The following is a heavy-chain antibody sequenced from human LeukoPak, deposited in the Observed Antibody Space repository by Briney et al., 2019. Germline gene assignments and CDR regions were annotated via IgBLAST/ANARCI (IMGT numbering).Heavy chain of an antibody. Sequence: ASVKVSCKASGYTFTGCYMHWVRQAPGQGLEWMGRINPNSGGTNYAQKFQGRVTMTRDTSISTANMELSRLRSDDTAAYYCARARKSGYSSSWYPAGWFDPWGQGTLVTVSS. CDR3: ARARKSGYSSSWYPAGWFDP. CDR2: INPNSGGT. J-gene: IGHJ5*02. V-gene: IGHV1-2*06. CDR1: GYTFTGCY. D-gene: IGHD6-13*01.